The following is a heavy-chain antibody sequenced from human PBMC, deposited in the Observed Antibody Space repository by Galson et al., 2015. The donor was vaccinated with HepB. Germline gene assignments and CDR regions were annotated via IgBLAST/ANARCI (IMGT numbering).Heavy chain of an antibody. CDR2: INPSGGNT. J-gene: IGHJ6*02. CDR3: ARAPGSYYPSGNGMDV. CDR1: GSSITSYY. Sequence: SVTVSCKASGSSITSYYMNWVRQAPGQGLEWMGIINPSGGNTSYAQRFQGRVTMTRDTSTSTVYMELRSLRSEDTAVYYCARAPGSYYPSGNGMDVWGQGTTVTVSS. D-gene: IGHD3-10*01. V-gene: IGHV1-46*01.